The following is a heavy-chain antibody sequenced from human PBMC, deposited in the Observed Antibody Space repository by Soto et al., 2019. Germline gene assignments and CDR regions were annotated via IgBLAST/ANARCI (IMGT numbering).Heavy chain of an antibody. Sequence: SETLSLTCAVSGGSISSGDYSWSWIRQPPGKGLEWIGYIYHSGSTYYNPSLKSRVTISVDRSKNQFSLKLSSVTAADTAVYYCARAGETVPFDYWGQGTLVTVSS. CDR1: GGSISSGDYS. V-gene: IGHV4-30-2*01. CDR3: ARAGETVPFDY. D-gene: IGHD1-26*01. CDR2: IYHSGST. J-gene: IGHJ4*02.